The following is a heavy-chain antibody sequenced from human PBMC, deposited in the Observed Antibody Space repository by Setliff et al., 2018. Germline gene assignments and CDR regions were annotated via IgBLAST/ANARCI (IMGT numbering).Heavy chain of an antibody. CDR3: VNHNPARRALDGTPLDK. J-gene: IGHJ4*02. CDR2: IKQDESEK. CDR1: GFTFTNYW. V-gene: IGHV3-7*03. Sequence: GGSLRLSCAASGFTFTNYWINWVRQAPGKGLEWVANIKQDESEKRYVGSVKGRFTISRDNVKNSVFLQMSSLRAEDTAVYYCVNHNPARRALDGTPLDKWGQGVLVTVSS. D-gene: IGHD1-1*01.